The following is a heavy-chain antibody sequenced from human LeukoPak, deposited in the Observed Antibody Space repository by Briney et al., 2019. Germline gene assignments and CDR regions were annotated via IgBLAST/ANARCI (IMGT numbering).Heavy chain of an antibody. CDR3: ARDVLR. CDR2: ISYDGSNK. V-gene: IGHV3-30*03. D-gene: IGHD3-10*02. CDR1: GFTFSAYV. Sequence: GRSLRLSYAASGFTFSAYVMHWVRQAPGKGLEWVAVISYDGSNKNYADSVKGRFTISRDNSKNALYLQMNSLRVEDTAMYYCARDVLRGGQGTLVTVSS. J-gene: IGHJ4*02.